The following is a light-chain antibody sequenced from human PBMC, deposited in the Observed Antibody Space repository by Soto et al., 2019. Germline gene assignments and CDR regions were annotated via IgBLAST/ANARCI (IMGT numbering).Light chain of an antibody. CDR3: QQYNSYSYT. J-gene: IGKJ2*01. CDR2: DAS. V-gene: IGKV1-5*01. Sequence: DIQMTQSPSTLSASVGDRVTITCRASQSISSWLAWYQQKPGKAPKLLIYDASSLESGVPSRFGGSGSGTEFTLTISSLQPYDFATYYCQQYNSYSYTCGQGTKLEIK. CDR1: QSISSW.